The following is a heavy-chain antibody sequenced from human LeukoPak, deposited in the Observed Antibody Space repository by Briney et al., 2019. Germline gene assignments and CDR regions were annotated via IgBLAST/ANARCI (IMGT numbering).Heavy chain of an antibody. CDR3: VKAKTRYDYVWGSYIDD. D-gene: IGHD3-16*01. Sequence: GGSVRLSRAASGFTFNNYEMNWVRQAPGMGLEWVSAISGRGGTTYYADAVKGRFTNTRDNSKNTLYLQMNSLRAEDTAVYYCVKAKTRYDYVWGSYIDDWGQGTLVTVSS. V-gene: IGHV3-23*01. J-gene: IGHJ4*02. CDR1: GFTFNNYE. CDR2: ISGRGGTT.